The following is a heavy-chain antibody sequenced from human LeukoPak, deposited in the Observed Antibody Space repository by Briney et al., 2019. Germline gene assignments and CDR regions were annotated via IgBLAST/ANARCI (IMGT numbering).Heavy chain of an antibody. CDR3: AKDMGSGIAAAWGAFDI. Sequence: GGSLRLSCAASGFTFDDYAMHWVRQAPGKGLEWVSGISWNSGSIGYADSVKGRFTISRDNAKNSLYLQMNSLRAEDTALYYCAKDMGSGIAAAWGAFDIWGQGTIVTVSS. J-gene: IGHJ3*02. CDR2: ISWNSGSI. D-gene: IGHD6-13*01. CDR1: GFTFDDYA. V-gene: IGHV3-9*01.